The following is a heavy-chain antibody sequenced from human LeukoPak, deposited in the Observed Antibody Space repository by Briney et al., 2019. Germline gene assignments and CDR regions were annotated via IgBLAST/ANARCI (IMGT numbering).Heavy chain of an antibody. Sequence: GESLKISCQGSGFTFTTSWIGWVRQLPGKGLEWMGNIYPGGSDTRYSPSFQGQVTISADKSINTAYLQWTSLKASDTAMYYCARRGDSGYDLAPDYWGQGTLVTVSS. CDR2: IYPGGSDT. CDR1: GFTFTTSW. D-gene: IGHD5-12*01. J-gene: IGHJ4*02. V-gene: IGHV5-51*01. CDR3: ARRGDSGYDLAPDY.